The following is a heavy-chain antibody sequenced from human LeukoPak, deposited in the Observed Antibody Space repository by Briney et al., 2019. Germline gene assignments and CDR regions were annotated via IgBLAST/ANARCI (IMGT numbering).Heavy chain of an antibody. V-gene: IGHV3-11*01. CDR3: ASPGYSSGWYGDYYCGMDV. CDR1: GFTFSDYY. Sequence: GGSLRLSCAASGFTFSDYYMSWIRQAPGKGLEWVSYISSSGSTIYYADSVKGRFTISRDNAKNSLYLQMNSLRAEDTAVYYCASPGYSSGWYGDYYCGMDVWGQGTTVTVSS. J-gene: IGHJ6*02. D-gene: IGHD6-19*01. CDR2: ISSSGSTI.